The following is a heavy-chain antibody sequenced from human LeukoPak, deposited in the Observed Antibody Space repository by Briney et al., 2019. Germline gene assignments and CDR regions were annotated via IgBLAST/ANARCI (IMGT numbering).Heavy chain of an antibody. CDR2: IIPIFGTA. CDR1: GGTFSSYA. CDR3: ARGEDCSSTSCYTPPSRNWFDP. Sequence: SVKVPCKASGGTFSSYAISWVRQAPGQRLEWMGGIIPIFGTANYAQKFQGRVTITADESTSTAYMELSSLRSEDTAVYYCARGEDCSSTSCYTPPSRNWFDPWGQGTLVTVSS. V-gene: IGHV1-69*13. D-gene: IGHD2-2*02. J-gene: IGHJ5*02.